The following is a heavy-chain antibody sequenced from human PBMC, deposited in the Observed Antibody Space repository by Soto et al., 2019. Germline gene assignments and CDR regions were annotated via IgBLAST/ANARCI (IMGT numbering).Heavy chain of an antibody. J-gene: IGHJ6*02. CDR1: TGYH. CDR3: ARDSRYCSGGSCYLDYYGMDV. CDR2: INPSGGST. V-gene: IGHV1-46*01. D-gene: IGHD2-15*01. Sequence: TGYHVDCGRKKNKKGLEWMGIINPSGGSTSYAQKFQGRVTMTRDTSTSTVYMELSSLRSEDTAVYYCARDSRYCSGGSCYLDYYGMDVWGQGTTVTVS.